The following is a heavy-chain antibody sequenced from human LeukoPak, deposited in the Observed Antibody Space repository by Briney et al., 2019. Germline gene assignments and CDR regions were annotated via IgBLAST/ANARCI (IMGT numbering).Heavy chain of an antibody. V-gene: IGHV4-31*03. CDR3: ARGLLVRGVIINYYYYMDV. J-gene: IGHJ6*03. Sequence: SETLSLTCTVSGGSISSGGYYWSWIRQHPGKGLEWIGYIYYSGSTYCNPSLKSRVTISVDTSKNQFSLKLSSVTAADTAVYYCARGLLVRGVIINYYYYMDVWGKATTVTVSS. CDR2: IYYSGST. CDR1: GGSISSGGYY. D-gene: IGHD3-10*01.